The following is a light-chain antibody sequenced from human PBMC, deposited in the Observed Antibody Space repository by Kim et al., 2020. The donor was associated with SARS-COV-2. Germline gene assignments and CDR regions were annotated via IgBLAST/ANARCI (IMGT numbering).Light chain of an antibody. CDR3: QQYYTIFALT. CDR2: ASS. V-gene: IGKV1-NL1*01. CDR1: QGINNS. J-gene: IGKJ4*01. Sequence: DIQMTQSPSSLSASVGDRVTITCRASQGINNSLAWYQQKPGKAPKLLYYASSRLEGGVPSRFSGSGSGTHFTLTISSLQPEDFATYYCQQYYTIFALTFGGGTKVDIK.